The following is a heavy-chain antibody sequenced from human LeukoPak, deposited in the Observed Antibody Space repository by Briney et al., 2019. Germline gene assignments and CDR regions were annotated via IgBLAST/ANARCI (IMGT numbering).Heavy chain of an antibody. V-gene: IGHV4-59*08. CDR1: GGSISSYY. CDR2: IYYSGST. Sequence: SETLSLTCTVSGGSISSYYWSWIRQPPGKGLEWIGYIYYSGSTNYNPSLKSRVTISVGTSKSQFSLKLSSVTAADTAVYYCARVSGGASGSRWEVHFDYWGQGTLVTVSS. CDR3: ARVSGGASGSRWEVHFDY. J-gene: IGHJ4*02. D-gene: IGHD1-26*01.